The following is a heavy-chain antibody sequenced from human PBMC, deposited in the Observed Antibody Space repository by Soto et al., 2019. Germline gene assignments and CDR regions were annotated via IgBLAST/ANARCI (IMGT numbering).Heavy chain of an antibody. Sequence: GASVKVSCKASGGTFSSYAISWVRQAPGQGLEWMGGIIPIFGTANYAQKFQGRVTITADESTSTAYIELSSLRSEDTAVYYCASFHPGGSVKGNPPANYYFDYWGQGTLVTVSS. CDR2: IIPIFGTA. V-gene: IGHV1-69*13. CDR3: ASFHPGGSVKGNPPANYYFDY. D-gene: IGHD3-16*01. CDR1: GGTFSSYA. J-gene: IGHJ4*02.